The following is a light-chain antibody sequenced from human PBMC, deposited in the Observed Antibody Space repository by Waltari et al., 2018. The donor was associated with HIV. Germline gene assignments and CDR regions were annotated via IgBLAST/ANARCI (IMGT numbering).Light chain of an antibody. Sequence: QSALTQPASVSGAPGQSITISCTGPSSDVGSYDYVPWYQQHPGKAPKLMIFEVSHRPSGVSDRFSGSKSGNTASLTISGLLADDEADYYCSSYTSTTTVIFGGGTKVTVL. CDR2: EVS. CDR3: SSYTSTTTVI. CDR1: SSDVGSYDY. V-gene: IGLV2-14*01. J-gene: IGLJ2*01.